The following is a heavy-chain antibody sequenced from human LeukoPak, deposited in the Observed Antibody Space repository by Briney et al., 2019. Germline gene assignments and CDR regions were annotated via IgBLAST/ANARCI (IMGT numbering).Heavy chain of an antibody. CDR3: ARDDGLRIY. CDR2: ISSSGSTI. D-gene: IGHD3/OR15-3a*01. V-gene: IGHV3-48*03. CDR1: GFTFSSYE. Sequence: GRSLRLSCAASGFTFSSYEMNWVRQAPGKGLEWVSYISSSGSTIYYEDSVKGRFTISRDNAKNSLYLQMNSLRAEDTAVYYCARDDGLRIYWGQGTLVTVSS. J-gene: IGHJ4*02.